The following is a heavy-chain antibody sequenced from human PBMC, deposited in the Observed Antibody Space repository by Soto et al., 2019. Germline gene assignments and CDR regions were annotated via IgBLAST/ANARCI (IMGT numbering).Heavy chain of an antibody. V-gene: IGHV3-30-3*01. CDR3: ARGTTKYYYYGMDV. J-gene: IGHJ6*02. D-gene: IGHD4-4*01. CDR1: GFTFSTCA. CDR2: ISYDGSNK. Sequence: QVQLVESGGGVVQPGRSLRLSCAASGFTFSTCAMYWVRQAPGKGLEWVAVISYDGSNKYYADSVKSRCTISRDNSKNTLYLQLNSLRPEDTAVYYCARGTTKYYYYGMDVWGQGTTVAVSS.